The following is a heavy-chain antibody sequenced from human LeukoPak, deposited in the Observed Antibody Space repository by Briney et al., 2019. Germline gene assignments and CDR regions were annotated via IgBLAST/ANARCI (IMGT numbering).Heavy chain of an antibody. CDR1: GGSISSSSYY. J-gene: IGHJ4*02. CDR3: ARRSSVAGTY. V-gene: IGHV4-39*07. D-gene: IGHD6-19*01. CDR2: IYYSGLP. Sequence: PSETLSLTCTVSGGSISSSSYYWGWLRQPPGKGGEWILSIYYSGLPYYNPSLKLPVTISVDTSKNHFSLKLSSVTAADTAVYYCARRSSVAGTYWGQGTLVTVSS.